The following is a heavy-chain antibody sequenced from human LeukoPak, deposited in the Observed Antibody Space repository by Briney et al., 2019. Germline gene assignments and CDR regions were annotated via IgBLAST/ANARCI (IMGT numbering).Heavy chain of an antibody. V-gene: IGHV3-30*02. CDR1: GFIFSSYG. J-gene: IGHJ3*02. D-gene: IGHD1-26*01. CDR2: IRYDGSDK. CDR3: ARDRAQVVSPSRSPNTGAFDM. Sequence: PGGSLRLSCAASGFIFSSYGIHWLRQARGKGREWVSFIRYDGSDKFYADSVKGRFTISRDNAKNSLYLQMNSLRAEDTAVYYCARDRAQVVSPSRSPNTGAFDMWGQGTKVTVSS.